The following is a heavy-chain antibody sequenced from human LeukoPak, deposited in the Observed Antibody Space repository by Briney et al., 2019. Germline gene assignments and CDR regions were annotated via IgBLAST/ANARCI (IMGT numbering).Heavy chain of an antibody. D-gene: IGHD2-2*01. Sequence: ASVKVSCKASGYTFTSYGISWVRQAPGQGLEWMGWISAYNGNTNYAQKLQGRVTMTTDTSTSTAYMELRSLRSDDTAVYYCARDWHCSSTSCYWAYFDYWGQGTLVTVSS. CDR1: GYTFTSYG. J-gene: IGHJ4*02. CDR2: ISAYNGNT. V-gene: IGHV1-18*01. CDR3: ARDWHCSSTSCYWAYFDY.